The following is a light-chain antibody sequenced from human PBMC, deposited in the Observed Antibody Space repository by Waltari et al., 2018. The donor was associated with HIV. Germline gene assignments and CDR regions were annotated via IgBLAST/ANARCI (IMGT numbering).Light chain of an antibody. CDR3: AAWDDSLNSFV. V-gene: IGLV1-47*01. J-gene: IGLJ1*01. CDR2: RNN. CDR1: SSNTGSNY. Sequence: QSVLTQPPSESATPGQRVTISCSGGSSNTGSNYVYWYQQIPGTAPKLLIYRNNQRPSRGTDRFSGAKSGTSASLAISGLQSEDEADYYCAAWDDSLNSFVFGTGTRVTVL.